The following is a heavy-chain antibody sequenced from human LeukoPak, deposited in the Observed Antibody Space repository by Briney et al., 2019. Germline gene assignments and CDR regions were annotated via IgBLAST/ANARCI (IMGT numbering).Heavy chain of an antibody. CDR3: AKATHYYGSGSYYRLDY. CDR1: GFTFSSYA. V-gene: IGHV3-23*01. CDR2: ISGSGDST. D-gene: IGHD3-10*01. Sequence: PGGSLRLSCAASGFTFSSYAMSWVRQAPGKGLEWVSIISGSGDSTYYADSVKGRFTISRDNSKNTLYLQMNSLRAEDTAVYYCAKATHYYGSGSYYRLDYWGQGTLVTVSS. J-gene: IGHJ4*02.